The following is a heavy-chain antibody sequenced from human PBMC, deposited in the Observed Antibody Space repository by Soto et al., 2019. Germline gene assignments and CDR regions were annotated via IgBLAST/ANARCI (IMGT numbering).Heavy chain of an antibody. Sequence: SHKCRVGDECSTRWSPYRFRQPPGTGLEWIGEINHSGSTNYNPSLKSRVTISVDTSKNQFSLKLTSVTAADTAVYYCARDKSTGRFDYWGQGNLVTVSS. CDR3: ARDKSTGRFDY. V-gene: IGHV4-34*01. CDR2: INHSGST. CDR1: DECSTRWS. J-gene: IGHJ4*02. D-gene: IGHD2-8*02.